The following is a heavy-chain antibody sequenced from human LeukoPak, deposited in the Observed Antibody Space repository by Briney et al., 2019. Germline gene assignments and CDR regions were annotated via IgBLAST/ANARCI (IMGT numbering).Heavy chain of an antibody. CDR2: ISASGGNT. J-gene: IGHJ4*02. CDR1: GFMFSDYA. Sequence: GGSLRLSCAASGFMFSDYAMSWVRQAPGKGLEWVSSISASGGNTYYADSVKGRFTISRDNSKNTLYLQMNSLRAEDTAVYYCAKDSCSSTSCYDFFYVRHYFDYWGQGTLVTVSS. CDR3: AKDSCSSTSCYDFFYVRHYFDY. V-gene: IGHV3-23*01. D-gene: IGHD2-2*01.